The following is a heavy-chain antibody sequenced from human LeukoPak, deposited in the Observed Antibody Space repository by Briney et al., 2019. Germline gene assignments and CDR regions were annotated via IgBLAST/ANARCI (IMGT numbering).Heavy chain of an antibody. J-gene: IGHJ3*02. CDR2: INPSGGST. CDR1: GYTFTSYY. CDR3: ARDTSNYDYGDYYFSSAFDI. D-gene: IGHD4-17*01. V-gene: IGHV1-46*01. Sequence: ASVKVSCKASGYTFTSYYMHWVRQAPGQGLEWMGIINPSGGSTSYAQKFQGRVTMTRDTSTSTVYMELSSLRSEDTAVYYCARDTSNYDYGDYYFSSAFDIWGQGTMVTVSS.